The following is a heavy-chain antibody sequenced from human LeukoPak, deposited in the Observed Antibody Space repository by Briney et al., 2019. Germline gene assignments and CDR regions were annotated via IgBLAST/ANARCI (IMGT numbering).Heavy chain of an antibody. Sequence: PSETLSLTCTVSGGSISSYYWSWVRQPPGKGLEWIGYIYYSGSTNYNPSLKSRVTISVDTSKNQFSLKLSSVTAADTAAYYCASTPGGYYDSSGYYVFDYWGQGTLVTVSS. V-gene: IGHV4-59*01. CDR3: ASTPGGYYDSSGYYVFDY. J-gene: IGHJ4*02. D-gene: IGHD3-22*01. CDR2: IYYSGST. CDR1: GGSISSYY.